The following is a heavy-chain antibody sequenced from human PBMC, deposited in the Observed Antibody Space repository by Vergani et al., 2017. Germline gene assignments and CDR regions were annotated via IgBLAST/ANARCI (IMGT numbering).Heavy chain of an antibody. CDR2: ISSSSSYI. CDR3: ARGRRGGQQLVYFDY. Sequence: EVQLVESGGGLVKPGGSLRLSCAASGFTFSNYSMNWVRQAPGKGLEWVSSISSSSSYIYYADSVKGRFTISRDNAKNSLYLQMNSLRAEDTAVYYCARGRRGGQQLVYFDYWGQGTLVTVSS. D-gene: IGHD6-13*01. V-gene: IGHV3-21*01. J-gene: IGHJ4*02. CDR1: GFTFSNYS.